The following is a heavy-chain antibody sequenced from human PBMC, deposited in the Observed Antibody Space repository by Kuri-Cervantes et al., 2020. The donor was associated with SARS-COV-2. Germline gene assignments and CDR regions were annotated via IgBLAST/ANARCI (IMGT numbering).Heavy chain of an antibody. V-gene: IGHV4-61*01. Sequence: SETLSLTCIVSGDSVSSGSHYWSWIRQPPGKGLEWIGYMYYSGRTNYNPSLKSRVTISVDTSKNQFSLKLSSVTAADTAVYYCARDGGSRAYYYYMDVWGKGTTVTVSS. CDR2: MYYSGRT. J-gene: IGHJ6*03. D-gene: IGHD4-23*01. CDR1: GDSVSSGSHY. CDR3: ARDGGSRAYYYYMDV.